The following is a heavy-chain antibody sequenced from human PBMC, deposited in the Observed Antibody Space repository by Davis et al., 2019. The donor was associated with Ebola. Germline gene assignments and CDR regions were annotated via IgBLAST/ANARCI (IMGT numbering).Heavy chain of an antibody. Sequence: GGSLRLSCAASGFTFSTYAMGWVRQAPGKGLEWVSDISSGGGAPYYADSVKGRFTISRDNSKNTLYLQMNSLRAEDTAVYYCARHAYGDSHFDYWGQGTLVTVSS. J-gene: IGHJ4*02. CDR2: ISSGGGAP. V-gene: IGHV3-23*01. D-gene: IGHD4-17*01. CDR1: GFTFSTYA. CDR3: ARHAYGDSHFDY.